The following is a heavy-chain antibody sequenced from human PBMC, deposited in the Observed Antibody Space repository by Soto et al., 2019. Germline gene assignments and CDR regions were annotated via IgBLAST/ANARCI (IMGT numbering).Heavy chain of an antibody. CDR2: VWGEGMKE. CDR3: ARGPNWKLLGKYYGLEF. Sequence: GGSLRLSCEASVFDFGSFGMHWVRQGPGKGLEWVAVVWGEGMKETYADSVKGRFTISRDNSKQTVYLQMNSLRVESTAIYFCARGPNWKLLGKYYGLEFWGQGTTVTVSS. V-gene: IGHV3-33*01. CDR1: VFDFGSFG. J-gene: IGHJ6*01. D-gene: IGHD1-1*01.